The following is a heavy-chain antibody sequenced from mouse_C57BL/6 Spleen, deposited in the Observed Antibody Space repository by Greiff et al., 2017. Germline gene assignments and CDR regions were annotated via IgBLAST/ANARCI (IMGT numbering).Heavy chain of an antibody. CDR1: GYTFTSYW. J-gene: IGHJ2*01. V-gene: IGHV1-61*01. CDR3: AREGNYVDY. Sequence: QVQLQQPGAELVRPGSSVKLSCTASGYTFTSYWMDWVKQRPGQGLEWIGNIYPSDSETPYNQKFKDKATLTVDKSSSTAYMQLSSLTAEDAAVYYCAREGNYVDYWGQGTTLTVSS. CDR2: IYPSDSET.